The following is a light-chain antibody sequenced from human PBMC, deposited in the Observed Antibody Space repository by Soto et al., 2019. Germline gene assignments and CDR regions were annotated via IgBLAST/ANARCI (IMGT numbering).Light chain of an antibody. CDR2: DIS. CDR3: QQRNDWPRNT. Sequence: DIVLTQFPATLSLSPGERATLSCRASQSVSSYLAWYQQKPGQAPRLLIYDISNRATGIPARFIGSGSGTDFTLTISSLEPEDSAVYYCQQRNDWPRNTFGQGTKLEL. CDR1: QSVSSY. V-gene: IGKV3-11*01. J-gene: IGKJ2*01.